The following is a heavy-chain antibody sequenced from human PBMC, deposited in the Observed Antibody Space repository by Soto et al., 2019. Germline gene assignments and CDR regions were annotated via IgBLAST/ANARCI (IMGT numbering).Heavy chain of an antibody. D-gene: IGHD3-9*01. CDR2: INSDGSST. Sequence: GGSLRLSCAASGFTFSSYWMHWVRQAPGKGLVWVSRINSDGSSTSYADSVKGRFTISRDNAKNTLYLQMNSLRAEDTAVYYCARVAPYYDILTGDDYWGQGTLVTVSS. V-gene: IGHV3-74*01. CDR1: GFTFSSYW. CDR3: ARVAPYYDILTGDDY. J-gene: IGHJ4*02.